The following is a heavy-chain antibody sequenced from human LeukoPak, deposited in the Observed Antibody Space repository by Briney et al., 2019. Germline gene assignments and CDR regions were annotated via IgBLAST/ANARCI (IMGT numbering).Heavy chain of an antibody. Sequence: GGSLRLSCAASGFTFSSYAMSWVRQAPGKGLEWVSAISGSGGSTYYADSVKGRFTISRDNSKNTLYLQMNGLRAEGTAVYYCAKETSSGWESLYYFDYWGQGTLVTVSS. CDR2: ISGSGGST. J-gene: IGHJ4*02. CDR3: AKETSSGWESLYYFDY. V-gene: IGHV3-23*01. D-gene: IGHD6-19*01. CDR1: GFTFSSYA.